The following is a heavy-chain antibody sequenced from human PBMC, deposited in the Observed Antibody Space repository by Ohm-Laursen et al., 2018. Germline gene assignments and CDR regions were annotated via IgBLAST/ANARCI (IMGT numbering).Heavy chain of an antibody. CDR3: ARIWSGSGWLFDY. D-gene: IGHD6-19*01. J-gene: IGHJ4*02. CDR1: GFSLASFGAS. CDR2: IDWDDDK. Sequence: TQTLTLTCTFSGFSLASFGASVAWIRQPPGKALEWLARIDWDDDKYYNTSLKTRLTISKDTSKNQVVLTMTNMDPVDTATYYCARIWSGSGWLFDYWGQGTLVTVSS. V-gene: IGHV2-70*11.